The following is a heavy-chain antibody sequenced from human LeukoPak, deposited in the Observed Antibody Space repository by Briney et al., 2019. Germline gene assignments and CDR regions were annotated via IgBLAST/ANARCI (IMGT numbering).Heavy chain of an antibody. CDR1: GGSISSYY. D-gene: IGHD2-2*01. CDR2: IYYSGST. Sequence: PSETLSLTCTVSGGSISSYYWSWIRQPPGKGLEWIGYIYYSGSTNYNPSLKSRVTISVDTSKNQFSLKLSSVTAADTAVYYCARLVPAAMSYYYYGMDVWGQGTTVTVSS. J-gene: IGHJ6*02. CDR3: ARLVPAAMSYYYYGMDV. V-gene: IGHV4-59*08.